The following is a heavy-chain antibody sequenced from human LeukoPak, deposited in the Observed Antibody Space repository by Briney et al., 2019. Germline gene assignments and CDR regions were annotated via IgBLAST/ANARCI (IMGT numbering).Heavy chain of an antibody. V-gene: IGHV4-34*01. D-gene: IGHD4-17*01. J-gene: IGHJ4*02. CDR2: INHSGST. CDR1: GGPFSGYY. CDR3: ARDDYGDYAFDY. Sequence: SETLSLTCAVYGGPFSGYYWSWIRQPPGKGLEWIGEINHSGSTNYNPSLKSRVTISVDTSKNQFSLKLSSVTAADTAVYYCARDDYGDYAFDYWGQGTLVTVSS.